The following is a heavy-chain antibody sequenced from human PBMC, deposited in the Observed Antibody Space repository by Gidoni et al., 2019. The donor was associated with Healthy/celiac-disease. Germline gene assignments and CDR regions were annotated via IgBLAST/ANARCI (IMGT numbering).Heavy chain of an antibody. CDR1: GFTFSSYS. CDR2: ISSSSSYI. J-gene: IGHJ4*02. CDR3: ASGGGSSSSEYDY. V-gene: IGHV3-21*01. Sequence: EVQLVESGGGLVKPGGSLRLSCAASGFTFSSYSMTWVRQAPGKGLEWVSSISSSSSYIYYADSVKGRFTISRDNAKNSLYLQMNSLRAEDTAVYYCASGGGSSSSEYDYWGQGTLVTVSS. D-gene: IGHD6-6*01.